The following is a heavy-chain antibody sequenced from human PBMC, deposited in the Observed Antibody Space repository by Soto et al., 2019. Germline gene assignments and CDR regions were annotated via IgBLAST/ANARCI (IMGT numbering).Heavy chain of an antibody. D-gene: IGHD3-22*01. Sequence: GESLKISCKGSGYNFTSYWINWVRQMPGKGLEWMGRIDPSDSYTNYSPSFQGHVTVSADKSISTAYLQWSSLKASDTAIYYCATRSGSHYYNSRAYDYWGQGTLVTVPQ. CDR3: ATRSGSHYYNSRAYDY. J-gene: IGHJ4*02. V-gene: IGHV5-10-1*01. CDR2: IDPSDSYT. CDR1: GYNFTSYW.